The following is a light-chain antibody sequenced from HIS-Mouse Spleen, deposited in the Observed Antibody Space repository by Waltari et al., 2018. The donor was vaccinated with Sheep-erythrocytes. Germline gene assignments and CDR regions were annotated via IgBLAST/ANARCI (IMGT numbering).Light chain of an antibody. J-gene: IGLJ1*01. Sequence: QSALTQPRSVSGSPGQSVTISCTGTSSDVGCYNYVSWYQQHPGKAPKLMIYDVSKRPSGVPDRFSGSKSGNTASLTISGLQAEDEADYYCCSYAGSYNHVFATGTKATVL. CDR3: CSYAGSYNHV. V-gene: IGLV2-11*01. CDR2: DVS. CDR1: SSDVGCYNY.